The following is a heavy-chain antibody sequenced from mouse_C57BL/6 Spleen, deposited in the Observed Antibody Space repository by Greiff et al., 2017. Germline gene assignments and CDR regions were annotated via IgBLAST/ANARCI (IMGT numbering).Heavy chain of an antibody. CDR1: GYTFTSYW. CDR2: IYPGSGST. Sequence: QVQLKQPGAELVKPGASVKMSCKASGYTFTSYWITWVKQRPGQGLEWIGDIYPGSGSTNYNEKFKSKATLTVDTSSSTAYMQLSSLTSEDSAVYYCASDYYGSSYTYWGQGTTLTVSS. V-gene: IGHV1-55*01. J-gene: IGHJ2*01. CDR3: ASDYYGSSYTY. D-gene: IGHD1-1*01.